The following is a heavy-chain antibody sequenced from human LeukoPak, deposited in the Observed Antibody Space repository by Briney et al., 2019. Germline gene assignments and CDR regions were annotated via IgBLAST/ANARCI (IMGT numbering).Heavy chain of an antibody. CDR3: VRQSTGLDY. J-gene: IGHJ4*02. V-gene: IGHV3-30*04. CDR2: IEADGRNK. D-gene: IGHD5/OR15-5a*01. Sequence: GRSLRLSCAPSGFTFSTHTMHWVRQAPGKGLEWVAVIEADGRNKFHAESVRGRFTISRDNSRNTLYLQLDSLRSEDTAVYYCVRQSTGLDYWGQGTLVTVSS. CDR1: GFTFSTHT.